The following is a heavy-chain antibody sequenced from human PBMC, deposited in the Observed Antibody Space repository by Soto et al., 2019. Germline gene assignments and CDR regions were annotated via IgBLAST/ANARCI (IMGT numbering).Heavy chain of an antibody. V-gene: IGHV1-58*01. Sequence: SVKVSCKTSGFSFSSSAVQWVRRAGGRPLEWMGWIIVGSGTTNYPQNFQGRITFTRDISASTVYMEVSSLRSQDTAVYYCARAAYYYESSGYYPGDYWGQGTLVTVSS. D-gene: IGHD3-22*01. J-gene: IGHJ4*02. CDR2: IIVGSGTT. CDR3: ARAAYYYESSGYYPGDY. CDR1: GFSFSSSA.